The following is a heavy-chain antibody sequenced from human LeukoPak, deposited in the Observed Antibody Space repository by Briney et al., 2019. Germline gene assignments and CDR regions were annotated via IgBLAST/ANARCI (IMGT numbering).Heavy chain of an antibody. V-gene: IGHV4-39*07. CDR2: IYYSGST. Sequence: SETLSLTCTVSGGSISSSSYYWGWIRQPPGKGLEWIGSIYYSGSTYYNPSLKSRVTISVDTSKNQFSLKLSSVTAADTAVYYCAREGAGYVLRFLGVWGKGTTVTVSS. CDR1: GGSISSSSYY. D-gene: IGHD3-3*01. CDR3: AREGAGYVLRFLGV. J-gene: IGHJ6*04.